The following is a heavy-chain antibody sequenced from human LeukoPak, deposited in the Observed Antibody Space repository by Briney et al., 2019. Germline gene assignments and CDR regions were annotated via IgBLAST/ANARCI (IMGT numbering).Heavy chain of an antibody. Sequence: PGGSLRLSCAASGFGFSSYAMSWVRQAPGKGLEWVGRIKSKADGGTTDYAAPVKGRFTISRDDSKNTLYLQMNSLKTEDTAMYYCTTDDPVNRSWGQGTLVTVSS. CDR3: TTDDPVNRS. CDR2: IKSKADGGTT. CDR1: GFGFSSYA. D-gene: IGHD2/OR15-2a*01. J-gene: IGHJ4*02. V-gene: IGHV3-15*01.